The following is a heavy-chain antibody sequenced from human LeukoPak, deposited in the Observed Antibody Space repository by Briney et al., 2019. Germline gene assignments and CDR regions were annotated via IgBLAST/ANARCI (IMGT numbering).Heavy chain of an antibody. J-gene: IGHJ4*02. CDR2: IYPCDSGV. V-gene: IGHV5-51*01. CDR3: ARRPSYYFDF. D-gene: IGHD7-27*01. CDR1: GYSFNDYW. Sequence: EALKIYCKSSGYSFNDYWMGRVRQMPGKGPEGIAIIYPCDSGVRYSPSFQGQHTISVDKSISTAYLQWSSLRASDTGMYFCARRPSYYFDFWGLGVLVTVSS.